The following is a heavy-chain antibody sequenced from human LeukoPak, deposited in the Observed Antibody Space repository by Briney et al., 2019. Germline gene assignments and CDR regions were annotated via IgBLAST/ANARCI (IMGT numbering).Heavy chain of an antibody. D-gene: IGHD6-13*01. Sequence: EASVKVSCKASGYTFTVYYMHWVRQAPGQGLEWMGWISAYNGNTNYAQKLQGRVTMTTDTSTSTAYMELRSLRSDDTAVYYCARDLYSSSWYLSNYWGQGTLVTVSS. V-gene: IGHV1-18*04. CDR3: ARDLYSSSWYLSNY. CDR2: ISAYNGNT. J-gene: IGHJ4*02. CDR1: GYTFTVYY.